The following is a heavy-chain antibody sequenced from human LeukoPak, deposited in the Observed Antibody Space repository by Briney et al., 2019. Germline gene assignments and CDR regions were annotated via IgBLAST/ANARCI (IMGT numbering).Heavy chain of an antibody. CDR3: ARANTAMVNYWFDP. CDR1: GGTFSNYA. V-gene: IGHV1-69*01. CDR2: VIPIFGTA. Sequence: RASVKVSCKASGGTFSNYAISWVRQAPGQGLEWMGGVIPIFGTANYAQKFRGRVTITADESTSTAYMELSSLRSEDTAVYYCARANTAMVNYWFDPWGQGTLVTVSS. D-gene: IGHD5-18*01. J-gene: IGHJ5*02.